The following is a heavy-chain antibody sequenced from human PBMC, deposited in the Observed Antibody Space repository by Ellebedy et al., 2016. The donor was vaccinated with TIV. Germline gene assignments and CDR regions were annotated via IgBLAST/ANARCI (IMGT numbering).Heavy chain of an antibody. CDR1: GFTFTIYH. CDR3: STERVVGAADDFDY. Sequence: GGSLRLXXAASGFTFTIYHMHWVRQAPGMGLEWVAVISYHGRNKYYAKSVEDRFTISRDDSKNTVYLEMHSLTAEDTAVYYCSTERVVGAADDFDYWGQGTLVTVSS. D-gene: IGHD1-26*01. V-gene: IGHV3-30*04. CDR2: ISYHGRNK. J-gene: IGHJ4*02.